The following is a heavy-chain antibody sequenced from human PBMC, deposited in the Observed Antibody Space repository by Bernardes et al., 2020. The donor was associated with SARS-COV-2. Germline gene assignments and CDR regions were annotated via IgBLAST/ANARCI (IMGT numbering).Heavy chain of an antibody. V-gene: IGHV4-34*01. J-gene: IGHJ5*02. D-gene: IGHD3-3*01. CDR2: INHSGSS. CDR3: ARGASFGFLSGDSFGRGGPFDP. Sequence: SETLSLTCAVFGGSFSSHYWTWIRQPPGRGLEWVGEINHSGSSTYNPSLKSRVTMSVDTSKMHFSLKLSSVTAADTAVYYCARGASFGFLSGDSFGRGGPFDPWGQGVLVTVAS. CDR1: GGSFSSHY.